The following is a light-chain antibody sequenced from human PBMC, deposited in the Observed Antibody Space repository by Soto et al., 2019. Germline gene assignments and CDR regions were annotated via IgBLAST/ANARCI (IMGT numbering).Light chain of an antibody. CDR2: GAS. J-gene: IGKJ1*01. V-gene: IGKV3-15*01. CDR1: QRVRSN. CDR3: QQYNNWRRT. Sequence: EIVMKQSPATLSVSSGERATLSCRASQRVRSNLAWYQQKPGKAPRAXIYGASPRETGIPALFSGSGSGTEFTLTISSLQSEDFAVYYCQQYNNWRRTFGQGTKVDIK.